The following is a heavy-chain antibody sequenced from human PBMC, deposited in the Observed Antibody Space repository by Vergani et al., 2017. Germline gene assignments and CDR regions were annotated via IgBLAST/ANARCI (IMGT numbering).Heavy chain of an antibody. Sequence: QVQLVESGGGVVKPGRSLRLSCAASGFTFSSYGMHWVRQAPGKGLEWVAVISYDGSNKYYADSVKGRFTISRDNSKNTLYLQMNSLRAEETAVYYCAKELGTFYGSGSRWYYYGMDVWGQGTTVTVSS. D-gene: IGHD3-10*01. CDR3: AKELGTFYGSGSRWYYYGMDV. CDR1: GFTFSSYG. V-gene: IGHV3-30*18. CDR2: ISYDGSNK. J-gene: IGHJ6*02.